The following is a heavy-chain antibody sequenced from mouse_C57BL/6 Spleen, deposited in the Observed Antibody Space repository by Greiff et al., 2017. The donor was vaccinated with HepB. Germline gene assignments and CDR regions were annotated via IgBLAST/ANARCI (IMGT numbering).Heavy chain of an antibody. CDR2: ISSGGSYT. J-gene: IGHJ2*01. Sequence: EVHLVESGGDLVKPGGSLKLSCAASGFTFSSYGMSWVRQTPDKRLEWVATISSGGSYTYYPDSVKGRFTISRDKAKNTLYLQMSSLKSEDTAMYYCARQTFYFDYWGQGTTLTVSS. V-gene: IGHV5-6*01. CDR1: GFTFSSYG. CDR3: ARQTFYFDY.